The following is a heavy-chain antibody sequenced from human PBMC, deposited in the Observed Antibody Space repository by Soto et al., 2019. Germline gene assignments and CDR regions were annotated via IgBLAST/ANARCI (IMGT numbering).Heavy chain of an antibody. Sequence: ASVKVSCKASGYTFTSYAMHWVRQAPGQRLEWMGWINAGNGNTKYSQKFQGRVAITRDTSASTAYMELSSLRSEDTAVYYCASSYSNYALIDYYYYGMDVWGQGTTVTVS. D-gene: IGHD4-4*01. CDR1: GYTFTSYA. CDR3: ASSYSNYALIDYYYYGMDV. V-gene: IGHV1-3*01. CDR2: INAGNGNT. J-gene: IGHJ6*02.